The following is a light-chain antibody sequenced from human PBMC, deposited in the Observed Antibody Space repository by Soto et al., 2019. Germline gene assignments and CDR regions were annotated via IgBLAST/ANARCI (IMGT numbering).Light chain of an antibody. CDR1: QSALYSYNNKNC. J-gene: IGKJ1*01. V-gene: IGKV4-1*01. CDR3: QQYLSIPRT. Sequence: DIVMTQSADSLAVSLGERATINCESSQSALYSYNNKNCLAWYQQRPGQPPKLLIYWASTRESGVPDRFSGSGSGTDFTLTISSLQAEDVAVYYCQQYLSIPRTFGQGT. CDR2: WAS.